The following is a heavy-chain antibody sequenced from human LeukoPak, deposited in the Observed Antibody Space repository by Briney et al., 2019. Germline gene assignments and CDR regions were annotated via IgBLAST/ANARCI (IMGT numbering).Heavy chain of an antibody. J-gene: IGHJ4*02. CDR2: INPNSGGT. Sequence: ASVKVSCKASGYTFTGYYMHWVRQAPGQGPEWMGRINPNSGGTNYAQKFQGRVTMTRDTSISTAYMELSRLRSDDTAVYYCARALAYCGGDCYSDVWGQGTLVTVSS. CDR3: ARALAYCGGDCYSDV. D-gene: IGHD2-21*02. CDR1: GYTFTGYY. V-gene: IGHV1-2*06.